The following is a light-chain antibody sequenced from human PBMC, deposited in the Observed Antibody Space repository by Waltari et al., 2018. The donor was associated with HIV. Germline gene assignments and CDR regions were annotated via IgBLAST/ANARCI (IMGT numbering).Light chain of an antibody. Sequence: ITISCTGTSSDVGGYNYVSWYQQHPGKAPKLMIYDVSNRPSGVSNRFSGSKSGNTASLTISGLQAEDEADYYCSSYTSSSRDFGTGTKVTVL. CDR2: DVS. CDR3: SSYTSSSRD. J-gene: IGLJ1*01. V-gene: IGLV2-14*03. CDR1: SSDVGGYNY.